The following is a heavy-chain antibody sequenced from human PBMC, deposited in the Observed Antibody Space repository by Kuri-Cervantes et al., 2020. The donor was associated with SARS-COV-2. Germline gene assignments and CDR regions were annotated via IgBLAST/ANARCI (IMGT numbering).Heavy chain of an antibody. D-gene: IGHD2-15*01. V-gene: IGHV3-30-3*01. CDR1: GFTFSSYA. CDR3: ARAFVVVVAAWRTGMDV. Sequence: LTCAASGFTFSSYAMHWVRQAPGKGLEWVAVISYDGSNKYYADSVKGRFTISRDNSKNTLYLQMNSLRAEDTAVYYCARAFVVVVAAWRTGMDVWGQGTTVTVSS. J-gene: IGHJ6*02. CDR2: ISYDGSNK.